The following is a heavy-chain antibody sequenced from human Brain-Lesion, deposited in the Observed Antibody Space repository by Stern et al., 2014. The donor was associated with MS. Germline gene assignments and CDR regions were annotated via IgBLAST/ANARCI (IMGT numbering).Heavy chain of an antibody. V-gene: IGHV3-30*18. CDR3: AKHLAERPFDY. D-gene: IGHD1-1*01. Sequence: VQLVESGGGLVQPGGSLRLSCAASGFTYTDYWMRWVRQAPGKGPEWEAVISNDGNHKYYAGSVKDRFTISRDNSKNTLYLQMNSLRVEDTAVYYCAKHLAERPFDYWGQGTLVTVSS. J-gene: IGHJ4*02. CDR2: ISNDGNHK. CDR1: GFTYTDYW.